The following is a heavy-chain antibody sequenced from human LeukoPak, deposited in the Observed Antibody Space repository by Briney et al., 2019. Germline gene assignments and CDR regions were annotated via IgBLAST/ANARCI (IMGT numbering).Heavy chain of an antibody. Sequence: ASVKVSCKDSRYTFSTYGISWVRQAPGQGLEWMGWITTYNGNTNYAQNLQGTVTMNTDTSESTAYMELRSLGSDDTAVYYCARVWSAYSSDNWGQGSLVTVSS. D-gene: IGHD5-18*01. CDR3: ARVWSAYSSDN. CDR2: ITTYNGNT. V-gene: IGHV1-18*01. J-gene: IGHJ4*02. CDR1: RYTFSTYG.